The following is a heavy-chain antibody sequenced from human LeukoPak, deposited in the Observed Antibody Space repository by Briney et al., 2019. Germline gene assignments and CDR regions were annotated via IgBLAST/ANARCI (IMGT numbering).Heavy chain of an antibody. J-gene: IGHJ1*01. CDR2: IYSGGST. D-gene: IGHD3-22*01. Sequence: GGSLRLSCAASGFTFSSYAMSWVRQAPGKGLQWVSVIYSGGSTYYADSVKGRFTISRDNSKNTLYLQMNSLRAEDTAVYYCARQDRYRYYYDSSGHISHWGQGTLVTVSS. V-gene: IGHV3-53*01. CDR3: ARQDRYRYYYDSSGHISH. CDR1: GFTFSSYA.